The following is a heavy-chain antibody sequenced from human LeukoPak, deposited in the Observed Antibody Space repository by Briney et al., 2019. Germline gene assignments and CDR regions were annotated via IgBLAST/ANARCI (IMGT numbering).Heavy chain of an antibody. V-gene: IGHV6-1*01. Sequence: SQTLSLTCAISGDSVSANGAAWNWIRQSPSRGLEWLGRTCYRSRWYNDYAVSVKSRITINPDTSKNQFSLQLNSVTPEDTAVYYCAKDLVNGGATQDPTLDYWGQGTLVTVSS. CDR2: TCYRSRWYN. CDR3: AKDLVNGGATQDPTLDY. CDR1: GDSVSANGAA. J-gene: IGHJ4*02. D-gene: IGHD1-26*01.